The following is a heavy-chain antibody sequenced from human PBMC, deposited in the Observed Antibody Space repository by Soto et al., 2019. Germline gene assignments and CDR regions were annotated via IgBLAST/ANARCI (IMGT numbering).Heavy chain of an antibody. J-gene: IGHJ3*01. CDR1: GFSLTTSGVG. V-gene: IGHV2-5*02. CDR3: AHTAAGLSDDALDF. Sequence: QITLEESGPTLVKPTQTLTLTCIFSGFSLTTSGVGVAWIRQPPGKALEWLALIYWDDDKRYSPSLKSRLTVTADTSNNRVVLTMTNMDPVDTATYYCAHTAAGLSDDALDFWCQGTMVTVSS. D-gene: IGHD6-13*01. CDR2: IYWDDDK.